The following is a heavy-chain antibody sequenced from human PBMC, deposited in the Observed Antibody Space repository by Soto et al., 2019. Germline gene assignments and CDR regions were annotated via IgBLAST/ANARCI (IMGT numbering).Heavy chain of an antibody. J-gene: IGHJ4*02. V-gene: IGHV3-11*01. Sequence: PLRDSCTPSYFTFSDYYMSSIPKTPGKGLEWVSYISGSGSTIYYAGSVKGRFPISRDNGKKSLYLQMNSLRAEDTAVYYCAKYRLLVPVEYWGEATLVTVSS. D-gene: IGHD2-15*01. CDR1: YFTFSDYY. CDR2: ISGSGSTI. CDR3: AKYRLLVPVEY.